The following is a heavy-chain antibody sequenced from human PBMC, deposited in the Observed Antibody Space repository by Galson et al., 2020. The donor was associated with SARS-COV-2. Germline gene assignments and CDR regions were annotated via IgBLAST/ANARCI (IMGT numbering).Heavy chain of an antibody. Sequence: SRPTLVKPTQTPTLTSTFSGFSLSTRGVRVGWIRQPPEKALEWLALISWNDDKRYTPSLKSRLTITMDTAKNQVVLTMTNMDPVDTATYYCALGLMWLAVFDFWGQGTLVTVSS. CDR3: ALGLMWLAVFDF. D-gene: IGHD2-21*01. V-gene: IGHV2-5*01. CDR2: ISWNDDK. CDR1: GFSLSTRGVR. J-gene: IGHJ4*02.